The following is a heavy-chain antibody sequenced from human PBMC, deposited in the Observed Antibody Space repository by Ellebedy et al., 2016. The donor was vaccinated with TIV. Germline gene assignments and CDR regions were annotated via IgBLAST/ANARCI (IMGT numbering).Heavy chain of an antibody. CDR1: GFTFSSYG. J-gene: IGHJ4*02. V-gene: IGHV3-30*03. Sequence: GGSLRLXCAASGFTFSSYGMHWVRQAPGKGLEWVAVISYDGSNKYYSDSVKGRFTISRDNSKNTLYLQMNSLRVEDTAVYYCARAGYNYEIDYWGQGTLVTVSS. CDR2: ISYDGSNK. CDR3: ARAGYNYEIDY. D-gene: IGHD5-18*01.